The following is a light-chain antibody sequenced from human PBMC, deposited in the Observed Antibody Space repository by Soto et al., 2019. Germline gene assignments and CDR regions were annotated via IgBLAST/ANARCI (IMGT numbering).Light chain of an antibody. CDR2: EVS. CDR1: SSDVGGYNY. V-gene: IGLV2-14*01. J-gene: IGLJ2*01. CDR3: SSYTSTRTHVV. Sequence: QSVLTQPASVSGSPGQSITISCTGTSSDVGGYNYVSWYQQHPGKAPKLMNEVSNRPSGVSNRFSGSKSGNTASLTISGLQAEDEAHYYCSSYTSTRTHVVFGGGTKLTVL.